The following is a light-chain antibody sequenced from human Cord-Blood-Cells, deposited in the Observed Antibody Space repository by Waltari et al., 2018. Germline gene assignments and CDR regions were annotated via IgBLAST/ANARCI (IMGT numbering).Light chain of an antibody. CDR2: EGS. Sequence: QSALTQPASVSGSPGQSITISCTGTSSDVGSYNLVSWYQQHPGKAPKLLIYEGSKRPSGVSNRFSGSNSGNTASLTISGLQAEDEADYYCCSYAGSSTLVFGGGTKLTV. J-gene: IGLJ2*01. CDR1: SSDVGSYNL. CDR3: CSYAGSSTLV. V-gene: IGLV2-23*01.